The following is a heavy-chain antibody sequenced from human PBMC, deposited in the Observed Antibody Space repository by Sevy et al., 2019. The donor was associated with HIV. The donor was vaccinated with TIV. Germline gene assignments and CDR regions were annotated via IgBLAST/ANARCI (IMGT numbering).Heavy chain of an antibody. CDR1: GFTFSDYG. D-gene: IGHD1-7*01. Sequence: GGSLRLSCAASGFTFSDYGMHWVRRAPGKGLEWVAVICSDGSNKYYGDSVKGRFTISRDSSKNKLFLQMNSLRVDDTAVYYCAREERSGTTTSFDYWGQGALVTVSS. CDR2: ICSDGSNK. J-gene: IGHJ4*02. CDR3: AREERSGTTTSFDY. V-gene: IGHV3-33*01.